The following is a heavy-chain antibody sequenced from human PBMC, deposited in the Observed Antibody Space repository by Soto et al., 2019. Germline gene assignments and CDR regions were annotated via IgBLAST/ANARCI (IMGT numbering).Heavy chain of an antibody. CDR1: GYNFFDYG. Sequence: QIQLVQSGAEVKKPGASVKVSCKASGYNFFDYGVSWVRQAPGQGLEWMGWVSPKSGNTDYARNVQSRVTMTTDTSTRTAYMALRGLRSDDTAVYYCASGRTVSSIGPLLVWGQGTLVSVSS. CDR2: VSPKSGNT. CDR3: ASGRTVSSIGPLLV. J-gene: IGHJ1*01. D-gene: IGHD1-1*01. V-gene: IGHV1-18*01.